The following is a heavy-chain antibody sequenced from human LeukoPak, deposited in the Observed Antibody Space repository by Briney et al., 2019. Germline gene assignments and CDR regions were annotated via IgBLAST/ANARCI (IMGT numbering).Heavy chain of an antibody. CDR2: IGAYNGNT. J-gene: IGHJ1*01. V-gene: IGHV1-18*01. CDR1: GYTFTSYG. CDR3: ARDLCGGDCQAAEYFQH. D-gene: IGHD2-21*02. Sequence: GASVKVSCKASGYTFTSYGISWVRQAPGQGLEWMGWIGAYNGNTNYAQKLQGRVTMTTDTSTSTAYMELRSLRSDDTAVYYCARDLCGGDCQAAEYFQHWGQGTLVTVSS.